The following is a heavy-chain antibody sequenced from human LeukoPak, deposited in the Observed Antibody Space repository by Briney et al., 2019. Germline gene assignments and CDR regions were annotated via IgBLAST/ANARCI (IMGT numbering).Heavy chain of an antibody. CDR1: GYSISSGYY. D-gene: IGHD6-13*01. Sequence: SETLSLTCAVSGYSISSGYYWGWIRHPPGKGLEWIGSIYHTVSTYYNPSLKIRVTISVDTSKNQFSLKLSSVTAADTAVYYCASTLWNPTYSSSWSEYWGQGTLVTVSS. CDR2: IYHTVST. V-gene: IGHV4-38-2*01. J-gene: IGHJ4*02. CDR3: ASTLWNPTYSSSWSEY.